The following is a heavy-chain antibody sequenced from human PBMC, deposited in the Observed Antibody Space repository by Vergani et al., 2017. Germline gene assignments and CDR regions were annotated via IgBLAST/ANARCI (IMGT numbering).Heavy chain of an antibody. CDR1: GFTFGDYA. J-gene: IGHJ6*03. Sequence: EVQLVESGGGLVQPGRSLRLSCTASGFTFGDYAMSWVRQAPGKGLEWVGFIRSKAYGGTTEYAASVKGRFTISRDDSKSIAYLQMNSLKTEDTAVYYCTRGAIQLRLYYYYYYMDVWGKGTTVTVSS. CDR3: TRGAIQLRLYYYYYYMDV. D-gene: IGHD5-18*01. CDR2: IRSKAYGGTT. V-gene: IGHV3-49*04.